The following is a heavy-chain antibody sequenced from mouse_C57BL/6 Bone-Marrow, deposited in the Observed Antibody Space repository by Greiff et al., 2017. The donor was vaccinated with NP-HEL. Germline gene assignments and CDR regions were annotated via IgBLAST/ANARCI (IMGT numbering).Heavy chain of an antibody. D-gene: IGHD2-4*01. V-gene: IGHV5-9*01. CDR2: ISGGGGNT. CDR1: GFTFSSYT. CDR3: ARGLRRFAY. Sequence: EVQLVESGGGLVKPGGSLKLSCAASGFTFSSYTMSWVRQTPEKRLEWVATISGGGGNTYYPDSVKGRFTISRDNAKNTLYLQMSSLRSEDTALYYCARGLRRFAYWGQGTLVTVSA. J-gene: IGHJ3*01.